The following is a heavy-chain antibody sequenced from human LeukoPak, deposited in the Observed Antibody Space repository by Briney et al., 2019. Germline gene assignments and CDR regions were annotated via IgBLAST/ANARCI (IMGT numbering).Heavy chain of an antibody. J-gene: IGHJ6*02. CDR2: ISGDGTST. Sequence: GGSLRLSCAASGFTFSSYSMNWVRQAPGKGLEWVSLISGDGTSTNYADSVKGRFTISRDNSKNSLFLQMNSLRTDDTALYYCAKDRGFGGNSVYYYYSMDVWGQGTTVTVSS. CDR3: AKDRGFGGNSVYYYYSMDV. CDR1: GFTFSSYS. V-gene: IGHV3-43*02. D-gene: IGHD4-23*01.